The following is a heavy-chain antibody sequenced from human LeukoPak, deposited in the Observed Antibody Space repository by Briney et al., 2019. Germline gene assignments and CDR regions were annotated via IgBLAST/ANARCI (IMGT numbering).Heavy chain of an antibody. CDR3: ASTSGWYEPIDY. CDR2: IWYDGSNK. V-gene: IGHV3-33*01. J-gene: IGHJ4*02. Sequence: PGGSLTLSCAASGFTFSSYGMHWDRPAPGKGLEWVAVIWYDGSNKYYADSVKGRFTISRDNSKNPLYLQMNSLRAEDTAVYYCASTSGWYEPIDYWGQGTLVTVSS. D-gene: IGHD6-19*01. CDR1: GFTFSSYG.